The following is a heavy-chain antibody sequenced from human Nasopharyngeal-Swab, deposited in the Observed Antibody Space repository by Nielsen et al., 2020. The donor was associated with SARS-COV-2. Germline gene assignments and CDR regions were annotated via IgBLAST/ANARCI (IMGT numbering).Heavy chain of an antibody. D-gene: IGHD2-8*01. Sequence: VKVSCKASGFSITYRFLHWMRQAPGQALEWMGWITPFNGNAKYAQKFQGRVSITRDGSRTTASLELSSLRPDDTAMYFCASGQCINGVCNPTDGLDVWGQGTSVTVS. CDR3: ASGQCINGVCNPTDGLDV. CDR2: ITPFNGNA. J-gene: IGHJ6*02. CDR1: GFSITYRF. V-gene: IGHV1-45*02.